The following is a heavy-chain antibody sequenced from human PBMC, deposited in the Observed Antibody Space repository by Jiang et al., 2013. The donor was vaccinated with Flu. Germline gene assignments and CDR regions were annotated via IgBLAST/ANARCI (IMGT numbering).Heavy chain of an antibody. J-gene: IGHJ5*02. V-gene: IGHV4-59*01. Sequence: GSGLVKPSETLSLTCTVSGGSISSYYWSWIRQPPGKGLEWIGYIYYSGSTNYNPSLKSRVTISVDTSKNQFSLKLSSVTAADTAVYYCARELWLGEYNWFDPWGQGTLVTVSS. CDR1: GGSISSYY. D-gene: IGHD6-19*01. CDR3: ARELWLGEYNWFDP. CDR2: IYYSGST.